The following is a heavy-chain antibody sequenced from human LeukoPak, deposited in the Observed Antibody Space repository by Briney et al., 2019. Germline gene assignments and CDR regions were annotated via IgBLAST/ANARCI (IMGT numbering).Heavy chain of an antibody. J-gene: IGHJ4*02. CDR2: ISYDGSNK. V-gene: IGHV3-30-3*01. CDR1: GFTFSSST. Sequence: GGSLRLSCAASGFTFSSSTMHWVRQAPGKGLEWVAVISYDGSNKYYADSVKGRFTFSRDNSKNTLYPQMNSLRAEDTAVYFCARGGDDSGTYYLDYWGQGTLVAVSS. CDR3: ARGGDDSGTYYLDY. D-gene: IGHD3-10*01.